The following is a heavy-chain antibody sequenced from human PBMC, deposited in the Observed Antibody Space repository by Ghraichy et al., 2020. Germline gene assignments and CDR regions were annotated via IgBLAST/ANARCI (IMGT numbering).Heavy chain of an antibody. CDR2: ISSTGGAT. CDR1: GFAFDTYD. D-gene: IGHD3-16*01. Sequence: GGSLRLSCAASGFAFDTYDMNWVRQAPGKGLEWVSTISSTGGATYYADSVKGQFTISRDNSKNTLFLQMNSLRAEDTAVYFCAKCRSLGLNRDAFDFWGQGTMFTVSS. V-gene: IGHV3-23*01. J-gene: IGHJ3*01. CDR3: AKCRSLGLNRDAFDF.